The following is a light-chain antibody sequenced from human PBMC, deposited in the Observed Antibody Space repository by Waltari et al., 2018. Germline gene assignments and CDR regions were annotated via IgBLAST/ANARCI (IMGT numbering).Light chain of an antibody. V-gene: IGLV2-14*03. J-gene: IGLJ2*01. CDR1: SSDVGGYNY. Sequence: QSALTQPASVSGSPGQSITISCTGTSSDVGGYNYVSWYQHHPGKVPKLIIFDVRKRXXXXXXXFSGSKSGNTASLTVSGLQTEDEADYYCSSFTTSSTVVFGGGTKLTVL. CDR3: SSFTTSSTVV. CDR2: DVR.